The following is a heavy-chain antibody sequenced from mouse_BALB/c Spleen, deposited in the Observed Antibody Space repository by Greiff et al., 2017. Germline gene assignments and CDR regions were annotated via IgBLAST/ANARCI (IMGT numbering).Heavy chain of an antibody. V-gene: IGHV1S126*01. CDR3: ARTYDGHYYAMDY. D-gene: IGHD2-3*01. J-gene: IGHJ4*01. Sequence: QVQLKQSGPQLVRPGASVKISCKASGYSFTSYWMHWVKQRPGQGLEWIGMIDPSDSETRLNQKFKDKATLTVDKSSSTAYMQLSSPTSEDSAVYYCARTYDGHYYAMDYWGQGTSVTVSS. CDR1: GYSFTSYW. CDR2: IDPSDSET.